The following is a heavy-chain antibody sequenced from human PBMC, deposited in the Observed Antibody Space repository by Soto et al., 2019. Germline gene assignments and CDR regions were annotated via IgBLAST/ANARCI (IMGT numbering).Heavy chain of an antibody. CDR1: GYTLTNYA. J-gene: IGHJ4*02. D-gene: IGHD2-15*01. V-gene: IGHV1-18*01. Sequence: QVQLVQSAAEVKKPGASVKVSCKASGYTLTNYAISWVRQAPGQGPEWMGWINTYNGNSNYAQKFHGRVTMTTDKSTNTAYMELRSLTSDDTAVYYCARDCTGGSCFCIYWGQGTLVTVSS. CDR2: INTYNGNS. CDR3: ARDCTGGSCFCIY.